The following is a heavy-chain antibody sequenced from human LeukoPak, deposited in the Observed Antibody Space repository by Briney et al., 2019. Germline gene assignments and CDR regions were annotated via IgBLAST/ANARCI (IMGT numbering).Heavy chain of an antibody. CDR1: GFTXXXYA. J-gene: IGHJ4*01. V-gene: IGHV3-23*01. CDR3: TLRTDY. CDR2: ISANGHNT. Sequence: RXSXXXXGFTXXXYAMTWVRQAPGKGLEWVSVISANGHNTYYVDSVKGRFTISRDNFKNMMYLQMDSLRVEDTAVYYCTLRTDYWGQGILVSVSS.